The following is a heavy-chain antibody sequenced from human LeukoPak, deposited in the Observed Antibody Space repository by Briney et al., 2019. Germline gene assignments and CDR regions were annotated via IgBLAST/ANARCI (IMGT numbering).Heavy chain of an antibody. CDR1: GYTFTGYY. CDR3: ARGPNYYDSSGYYVPGLDFDY. CDR2: TNRNSGCT. D-gene: IGHD3-22*01. V-gene: IGHV1-2*02. Sequence: GASVKVSCKASGYTFTGYYMHWVRRAPGQGLEWMGWTNRNSGCTNYAQKFQVRVTMTRDTSIRTAYMELSRLRSDDTAVYYCARGPNYYDSSGYYVPGLDFDYWDQGTLVTVSS. J-gene: IGHJ4*02.